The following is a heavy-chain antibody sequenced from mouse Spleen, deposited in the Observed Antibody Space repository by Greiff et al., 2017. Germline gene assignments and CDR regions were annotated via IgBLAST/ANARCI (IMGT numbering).Heavy chain of an antibody. Sequence: EVQLQQSVAELVRPGASVKLSCTASGFNIKNTYMHWVKQRPEQGLEWIGRIDPANGNTKYAPKFQGKATITADTSSNTAYLQLSSLTSEDTAIYYCARSFTPHYYGSTYAMDYWGQGTSVTVSS. CDR3: ARSFTPHYYGSTYAMDY. CDR2: IDPANGNT. V-gene: IGHV14-3*01. CDR1: GFNIKNTY. D-gene: IGHD1-1*01. J-gene: IGHJ4*01.